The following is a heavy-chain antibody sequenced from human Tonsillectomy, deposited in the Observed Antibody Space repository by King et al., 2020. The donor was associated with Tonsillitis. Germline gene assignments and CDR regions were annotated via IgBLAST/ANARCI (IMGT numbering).Heavy chain of an antibody. J-gene: IGHJ5*02. V-gene: IGHV5-51*01. Sequence: EVQLVQSGAEVKKPGESLKISCKGSGYSFTSYWIGWVRQMPGKGLEWMGIIYPGDSDTTYSPSFQGQVTISADKSISTAYLQLSSLKASDTAMYYCARQEAAAGSGFDPWGQGTLVTVSS. CDR1: GYSFTSYW. CDR3: ARQEAAAGSGFDP. CDR2: IYPGDSDT. D-gene: IGHD6-13*01.